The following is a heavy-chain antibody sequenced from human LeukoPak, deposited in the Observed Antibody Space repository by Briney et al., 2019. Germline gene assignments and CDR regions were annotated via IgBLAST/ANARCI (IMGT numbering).Heavy chain of an antibody. CDR1: SGSISSYY. Sequence: SETLSLTCTVSSGSISSYYWSWIRQPPGKGLEWIGNIYYSGSTNYSPSLKSRVTISVDTSKNQFSLKLTSVTAADTAVYFYARAVSYYGLFYFDYWGQGTLVTVSS. J-gene: IGHJ4*02. D-gene: IGHD2/OR15-2a*01. CDR3: ARAVSYYGLFYFDY. CDR2: IYYSGST. V-gene: IGHV4-59*01.